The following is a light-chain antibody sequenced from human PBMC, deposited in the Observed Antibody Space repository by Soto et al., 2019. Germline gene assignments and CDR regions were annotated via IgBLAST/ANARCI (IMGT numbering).Light chain of an antibody. Sequence: EIVMTQSPATLSVSPGERATLSCRASQSVSSNLAWYQQKPGQVPRLLIYGASTRATGIPARFSGSGSGTDFTLTISSLEPEDVAVYYCQQRGNRPPWTFGQGTKVDIK. CDR2: GAS. V-gene: IGKV3-15*01. CDR1: QSVSSN. CDR3: QQRGNRPPWT. J-gene: IGKJ1*01.